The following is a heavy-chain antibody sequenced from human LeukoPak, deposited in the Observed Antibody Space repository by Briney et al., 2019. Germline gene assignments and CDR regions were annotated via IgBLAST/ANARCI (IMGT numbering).Heavy chain of an antibody. CDR3: ARGTYYYDSSGYYSDYYYGMDV. CDR2: MNPNSGNT. V-gene: IGHV1-8*02. CDR1: GGTFSSYA. J-gene: IGHJ6*02. D-gene: IGHD3-22*01. Sequence: ASVKVSCKASGGTFSSYAINWVRQATGQGLEWMGWMNPNSGNTGYAQKFQGRVTMTRNTSISTAYMELSSLRSEDTAVYYCARGTYYYDSSGYYSDYYYGMDVWGQGTTVTVSS.